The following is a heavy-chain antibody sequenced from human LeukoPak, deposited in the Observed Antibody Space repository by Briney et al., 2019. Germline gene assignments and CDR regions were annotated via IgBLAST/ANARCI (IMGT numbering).Heavy chain of an antibody. CDR2: IYSGGST. V-gene: IGHV3-53*01. Sequence: GGSLRLSCPASGFTVSSNYMSWVRQAPGKGLEWVSVIYSGGSTYYADSVKGRFTISRDNSKNTLYLQTNSLRAKDTAVYYCARGSAAVVAALTWGQGTLATVSS. CDR1: GFTVSSNY. CDR3: ARGSAAVVAALT. D-gene: IGHD2-15*01. J-gene: IGHJ5*02.